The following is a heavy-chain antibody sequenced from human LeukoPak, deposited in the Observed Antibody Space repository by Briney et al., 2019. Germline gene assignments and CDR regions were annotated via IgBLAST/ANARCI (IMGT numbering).Heavy chain of an antibody. J-gene: IGHJ4*02. D-gene: IGHD6-13*01. CDR2: IHPSGGNP. CDR3: ARDCSSTACQGPVLDF. V-gene: IGHV1-46*01. Sequence: ASVKVSCKASGYTFTSHYVHWVRQAPGQGLEWMGIIHPSGGNPRSTENFQGRVTMTRDTSTSTVYLELRSLTSQDTAVYYCARDCSSTACQGPVLDFWGQGTLATVSS. CDR1: GYTFTSHY.